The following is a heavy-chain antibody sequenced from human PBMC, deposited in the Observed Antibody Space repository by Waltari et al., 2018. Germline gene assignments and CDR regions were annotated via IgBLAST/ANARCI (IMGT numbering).Heavy chain of an antibody. CDR3: ARSTVTPRFDY. D-gene: IGHD4-4*01. CDR1: GGSISSHY. V-gene: IGHV4-59*11. Sequence: QVQLQESGPGLVKPSETLSLNCTVSGGSISSHYWSWIRQPPGKGLEWIGYIYYSGSTNYNPSLKSRVTISVDTSKNQFSLKLSSVTAADTAVYYCARSTVTPRFDYWGQGTLVTVSS. J-gene: IGHJ4*02. CDR2: IYYSGST.